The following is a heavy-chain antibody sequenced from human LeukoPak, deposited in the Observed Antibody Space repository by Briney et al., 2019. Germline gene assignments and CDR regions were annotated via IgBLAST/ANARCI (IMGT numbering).Heavy chain of an antibody. D-gene: IGHD6-25*01. Sequence: GGSLRLSCAASGFTFSSYSMNWVRQAPGKGLEWVSYISSSSSSIYYADSVKGRFTISRGNAKNSLYLQMNSLRAEDTAVYYCAREQRLPSSNYYFYMDVWGKGTTVTVSS. CDR3: AREQRLPSSNYYFYMDV. CDR1: GFTFSSYS. CDR2: ISSSSSSI. V-gene: IGHV3-48*01. J-gene: IGHJ6*03.